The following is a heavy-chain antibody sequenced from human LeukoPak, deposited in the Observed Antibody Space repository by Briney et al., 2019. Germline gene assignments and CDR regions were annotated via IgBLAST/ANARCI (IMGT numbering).Heavy chain of an antibody. Sequence: GGSLRLSCAASGFTLSTYWMSWVRQAPGKGLEWVANIKQDGSEKNYVDSVKDRFTISRDNAKNSLYLQMNSLRAEDTAVYYCARDWGGGRSCSNDYWGQGTLVTVSS. CDR2: IKQDGSEK. D-gene: IGHD2-15*01. CDR3: ARDWGGGRSCSNDY. J-gene: IGHJ4*02. V-gene: IGHV3-7*01. CDR1: GFTLSTYW.